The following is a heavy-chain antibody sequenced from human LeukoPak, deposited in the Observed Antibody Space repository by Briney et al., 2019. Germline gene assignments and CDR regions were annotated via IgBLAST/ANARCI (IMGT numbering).Heavy chain of an antibody. Sequence: SETLSLTCTVSGYSISSGYYWGWIRQPPGKGLEWIGSIYHSGSTYYNPSLKSRVTISVDTSKNQFSLKLSPVTAADTAVYYCAGGVGEVAKYRGGFDYWGQGTLVTVSS. CDR2: IYHSGST. CDR1: GYSISSGYY. V-gene: IGHV4-38-2*02. J-gene: IGHJ4*02. D-gene: IGHD2-21*01. CDR3: AGGVGEVAKYRGGFDY.